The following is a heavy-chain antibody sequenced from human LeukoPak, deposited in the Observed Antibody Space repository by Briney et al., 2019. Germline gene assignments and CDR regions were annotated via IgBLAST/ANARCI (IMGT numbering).Heavy chain of an antibody. CDR2: INSDGSST. CDR3: ARALHVLRYFSGMGEEYYMDV. D-gene: IGHD3-9*01. Sequence: GWSLRLSCAASVFTFSSYWMHWVRQAPGKGLVWVSRINSDGSSTSYADPVKGRSTFSRDNAKNTMYLQMNSLRAEDTAVYYCARALHVLRYFSGMGEEYYMDVWGKGTTVSIS. V-gene: IGHV3-74*01. J-gene: IGHJ6*03. CDR1: VFTFSSYW.